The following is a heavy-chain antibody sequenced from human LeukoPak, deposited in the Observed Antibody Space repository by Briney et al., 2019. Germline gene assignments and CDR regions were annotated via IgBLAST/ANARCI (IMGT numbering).Heavy chain of an antibody. CDR1: GDTVSGNSGA. V-gene: IGHV6-1*01. J-gene: IGHJ4*02. Sequence: SQTLSLTCAISGDTVSGNSGAWIWIRQSPSRGLEWLGRTYHMSKWFHEYAVSVKGRIIISPDTANNQFSLHLSSVTADDTGVYYCARALERYYFDFWGQGTLVTVSS. CDR2: TYHMSKWFH. D-gene: IGHD1-1*01. CDR3: ARALERYYFDF.